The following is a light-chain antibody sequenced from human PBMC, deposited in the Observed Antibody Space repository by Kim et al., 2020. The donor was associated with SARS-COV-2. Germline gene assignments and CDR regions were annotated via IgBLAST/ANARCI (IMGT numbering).Light chain of an antibody. CDR2: YDS. Sequence: VAPGKTARITCGGNNIGSKSVHWYQQKPGQAPVLVIYYDSDRPSGIPERFSGSNSGNTATLTISRVEAGDEADYYCQVWDSSSDAVFGGGTQLTVL. CDR3: QVWDSSSDAV. V-gene: IGLV3-21*04. J-gene: IGLJ2*01. CDR1: NIGSKS.